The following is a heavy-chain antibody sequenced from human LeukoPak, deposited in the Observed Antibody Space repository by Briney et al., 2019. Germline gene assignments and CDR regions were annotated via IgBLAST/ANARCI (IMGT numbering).Heavy chain of an antibody. CDR2: ISYDGSNK. V-gene: IGHV3-30*03. J-gene: IGHJ4*02. Sequence: PGGSLRLSCAASGFTFSSYGMHWVRQAPGKGLEWVAVISYDGSNKYYADSVKGRFTISRDNSKNTLYLQMNSLRAEDTAVYYCARDSRVPAATVNDYWGQGTLVTVSS. CDR3: ARDSRVPAATVNDY. CDR1: GFTFSSYG. D-gene: IGHD2-2*01.